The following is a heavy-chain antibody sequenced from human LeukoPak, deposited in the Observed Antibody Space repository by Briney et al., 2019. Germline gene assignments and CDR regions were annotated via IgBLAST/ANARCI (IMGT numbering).Heavy chain of an antibody. CDR1: GFTFSNFA. V-gene: IGHV3-23*01. J-gene: IGHJ4*02. D-gene: IGHD2-2*01. CDR3: ATFQIVVVPAAEDFDY. CDR2: INGGGTKT. Sequence: PGGSLRLSCGASGFTFSNFAMSWVRQAPGKGPGWVSTINGGGTKTYYVDSVKGRFTISRDNSKNTLYLQMDSLRAEDTAVYYCATFQIVVVPAAEDFDYWGQGTLVTVSS.